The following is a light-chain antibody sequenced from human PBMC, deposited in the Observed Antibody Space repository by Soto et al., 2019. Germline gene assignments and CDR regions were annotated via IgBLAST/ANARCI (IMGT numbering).Light chain of an antibody. Sequence: EIVLTQSPGTLSLSPGERATLSCRASQSVSSTYLAWYQHKPGQAPRLLIYGASSKATGIPDRFSGSGSGTDVTLIIRRLEPEDFAVDYCKQYGNSFVGFGERTNVEIK. V-gene: IGKV3-20*01. CDR3: KQYGNSFVG. CDR1: QSVSSTY. J-gene: IGKJ1*01. CDR2: GAS.